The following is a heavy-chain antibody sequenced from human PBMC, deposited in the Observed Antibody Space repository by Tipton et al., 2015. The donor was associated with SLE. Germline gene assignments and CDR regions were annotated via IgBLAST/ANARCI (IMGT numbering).Heavy chain of an antibody. CDR2: MYYSGST. J-gene: IGHJ3*02. V-gene: IGHV4-59*04. CDR3: VTSDLYNSGYYPFDCFDI. D-gene: IGHD3-3*02. CDR1: GGSISSYY. Sequence: TLSLTCTVSGGSISSYYWGWIRQSPGKGLEWLGSMYYSGSTYYNPSLKSRVTMFVDTSKNQFSLNLNSVTAADTAVYYCVTSDLYNSGYYPFDCFDIWGQGTMVTVSS.